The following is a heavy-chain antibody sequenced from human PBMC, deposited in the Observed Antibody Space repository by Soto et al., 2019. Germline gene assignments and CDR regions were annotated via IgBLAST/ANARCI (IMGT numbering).Heavy chain of an antibody. CDR2: IKSKTDGGTT. CDR1: ALTFSNAC. J-gene: IGHJ6*02. D-gene: IGHD6-19*01. Sequence: GGSLRLSCAASALTFSNACMNWVRQAPRKGLEWVGRIKSKTDGGTTDYAAPVKGRFTISRDDSKNTQYLQMNSLKTEDTAVYYCTTGSLGGWATYYYYGMDVWGQGTTVTVSS. CDR3: TTGSLGGWATYYYYGMDV. V-gene: IGHV3-15*07.